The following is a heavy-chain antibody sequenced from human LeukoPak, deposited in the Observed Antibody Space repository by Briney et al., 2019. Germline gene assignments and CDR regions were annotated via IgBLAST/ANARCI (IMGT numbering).Heavy chain of an antibody. J-gene: IGHJ4*02. CDR3: ARQSSSWYYFDY. CDR1: GFTFSSYA. V-gene: IGHV3-30-3*01. Sequence: GGSLRLSCAASGFTFSSYAMHWVRQAPGKGLEWVAVISYDGSNKYYADSVKGRLTISRDNSKNTLYLQMNSLRAEDTAVYYCARQSSSWYYFDYWGQGTLVTVSS. CDR2: ISYDGSNK. D-gene: IGHD6-13*01.